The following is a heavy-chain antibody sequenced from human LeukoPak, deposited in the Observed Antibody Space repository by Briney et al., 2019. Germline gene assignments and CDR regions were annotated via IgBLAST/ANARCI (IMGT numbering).Heavy chain of an antibody. J-gene: IGHJ4*02. CDR2: ISGSGVNT. CDR1: GFTFNSYG. D-gene: IGHD6-19*01. CDR3: ARSWYNSGSLLRFFDS. V-gene: IGHV3-23*01. Sequence: GGSLRLSCVASGFTFNSYGMNWVRLTPGKGLEWVSGISGSGVNTWYTDSLKGRFTVSRDNSKNTVFLQMNSLTDEDAALYFCARSWYNSGSLLRFFDSWGQGTLVTVSS.